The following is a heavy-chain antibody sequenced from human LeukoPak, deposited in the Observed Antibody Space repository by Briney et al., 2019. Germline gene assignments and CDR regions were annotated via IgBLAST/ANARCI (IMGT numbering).Heavy chain of an antibody. CDR1: GFTFSSYE. Sequence: QPGGSLRLSCAASGFTFSSYEMNWVRQAPGRGLEWVSYISSSSNTMYYADSVKGRFTISRDNAKNSLYLQMNSLRDEDTAVYYCARAFDYWGQGTLVAVSS. CDR3: ARAFDY. CDR2: ISSSSNTM. V-gene: IGHV3-48*03. J-gene: IGHJ4*02.